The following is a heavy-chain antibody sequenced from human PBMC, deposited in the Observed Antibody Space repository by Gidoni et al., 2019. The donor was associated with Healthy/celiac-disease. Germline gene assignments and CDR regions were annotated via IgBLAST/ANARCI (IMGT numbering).Heavy chain of an antibody. V-gene: IGHV4-34*01. J-gene: IGHJ4*02. CDR1: GGSFSGYY. D-gene: IGHD3-16*02. CDR3: ARTVTFGGVIVY. CDR2: INHSGST. Sequence: QVQLQQWGAGLLKPSETLSLTCAVYGGSFSGYYWSWIRQPPGKGLEWIGEINHSGSTNYNPSLKSRVTISVDTSKNQFSLKLSSVTAADTAVYYCARTVTFGGVIVYWGQGTLVTVSS.